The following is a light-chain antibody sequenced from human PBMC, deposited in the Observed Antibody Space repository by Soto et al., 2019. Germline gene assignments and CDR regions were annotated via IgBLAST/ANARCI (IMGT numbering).Light chain of an antibody. CDR1: QSISSW. Sequence: DIQMTQSPSTLSASVGDRVTITCRASQSISSWLAWYQQKPGKAPKLLIYDASSLESGVPSRFSGSGSGTEFTLNISSLQADDFATYYCQQYNSYSWTFGQGTKVEIK. J-gene: IGKJ1*01. CDR2: DAS. V-gene: IGKV1-5*01. CDR3: QQYNSYSWT.